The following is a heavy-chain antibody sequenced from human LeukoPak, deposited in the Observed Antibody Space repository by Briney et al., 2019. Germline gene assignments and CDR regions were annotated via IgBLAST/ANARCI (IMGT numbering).Heavy chain of an antibody. Sequence: PGGSLRLSCAASGFTFSSYGMHWVRQAPGKGLEWVAVIWYDGSNKYYADSVKGRFTISRDNSKNTLYLQMNGLRAEDTAVYYCAKISRYSSSWYYFDYWGQGTLVTVSS. CDR3: AKISRYSSSWYYFDY. CDR1: GFTFSSYG. V-gene: IGHV3-33*06. J-gene: IGHJ4*02. D-gene: IGHD6-13*01. CDR2: IWYDGSNK.